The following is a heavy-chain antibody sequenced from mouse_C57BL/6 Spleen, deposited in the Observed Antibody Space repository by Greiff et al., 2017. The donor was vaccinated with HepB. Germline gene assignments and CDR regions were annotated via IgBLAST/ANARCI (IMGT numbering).Heavy chain of an antibody. Sequence: VQLQQSGPELVKPGASVKIPCKASGYTFTDYNMDWVKQSHGKRLEWIGDINPNNGGTIYNQKFKGKATLTVDKSSSTAYMELRSLTSEDTAVYYGARAGDYDEGDAMDYWGQGTSVTVSS. CDR1: GYTFTDYN. D-gene: IGHD2-4*01. J-gene: IGHJ4*01. CDR2: INPNNGGT. V-gene: IGHV1-18*01. CDR3: ARAGDYDEGDAMDY.